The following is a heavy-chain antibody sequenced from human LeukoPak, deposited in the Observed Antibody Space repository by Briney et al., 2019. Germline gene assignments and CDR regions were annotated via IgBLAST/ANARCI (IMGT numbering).Heavy chain of an antibody. V-gene: IGHV4-61*02. D-gene: IGHD3-3*01. CDR3: ARVPYDFWSGYYGAFDI. CDR2: IYTSGSI. CDR1: GGSISSGSYY. Sequence: PSQTLSLTCTVSGGSISSGSYYWSWIRQPAGKGLEWIGRIYTSGSINYNPSLKSRVTISVDTSKNQFSLKLSSVTAADTAVYYCARVPYDFWSGYYGAFDIWGQGTMVTVSS. J-gene: IGHJ3*02.